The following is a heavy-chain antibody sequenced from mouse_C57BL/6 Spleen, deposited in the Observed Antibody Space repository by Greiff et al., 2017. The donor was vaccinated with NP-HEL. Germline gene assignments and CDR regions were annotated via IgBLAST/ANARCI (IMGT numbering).Heavy chain of an antibody. J-gene: IGHJ3*01. CDR1: GYTFTSYW. V-gene: IGHV1-69*01. CDR2: IDPSDSYT. Sequence: QVQLKQSGAELVMPGASVKLSCKASGYTFTSYWMHWVKQRPGQGLEWIGEIDPSDSYTNYNQKFKGKSTLTVDKSSSTAYMQLSSLTSEDSAVYYCARYQSPYDYDFAYWGQGTLVTVSA. D-gene: IGHD2-4*01. CDR3: ARYQSPYDYDFAY.